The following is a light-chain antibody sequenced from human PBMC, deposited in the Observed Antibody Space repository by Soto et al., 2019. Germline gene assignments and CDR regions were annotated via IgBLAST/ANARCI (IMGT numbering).Light chain of an antibody. Sequence: QSVLTQPASVSGSPGQSITISCTGTSSDVGSYNLVSWYQQHPGKAPKLMIYEGSKRPSGVSNRFSGSKSGNTASLTISVLQAEDEADYYCCSYAGSSTFYVFGTGTKLTVL. CDR3: CSYAGSSTFYV. CDR2: EGS. CDR1: SSDVGSYNL. V-gene: IGLV2-23*01. J-gene: IGLJ1*01.